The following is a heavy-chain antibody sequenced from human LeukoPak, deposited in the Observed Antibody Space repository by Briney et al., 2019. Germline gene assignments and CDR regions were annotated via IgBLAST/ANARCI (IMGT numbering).Heavy chain of an antibody. J-gene: IGHJ6*03. V-gene: IGHV3-7*01. Sequence: PGGSVRLSCAASGFTFSSYWMSWVRQAPGKGLEGVANMKQDGSEKYYVDSVKGRFTISRDNAKNSLYLQMNSLRGEDTAVYYFARDRGGRRSYYYYQYYMGVWDKGATVSVSS. D-gene: IGHD2-15*01. CDR1: GFTFSSYW. CDR2: MKQDGSEK. CDR3: ARDRGGRRSYYYYQYYMGV.